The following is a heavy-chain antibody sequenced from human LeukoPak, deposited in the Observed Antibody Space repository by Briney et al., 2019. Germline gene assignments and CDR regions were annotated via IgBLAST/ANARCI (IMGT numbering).Heavy chain of an antibody. Sequence: GGSLRLSCAASGFTFSSYAMSWVRQAPGKGLEWVSGIIDSGESTYYANFAKGRFTISRDNSNNTLYLQMNSLRAEDTAVYYCAKDSSGSYYLQWWGQGTLVTVSS. V-gene: IGHV3-23*01. D-gene: IGHD1-26*01. CDR2: IIDSGEST. CDR1: GFTFSSYA. J-gene: IGHJ4*02. CDR3: AKDSSGSYYLQW.